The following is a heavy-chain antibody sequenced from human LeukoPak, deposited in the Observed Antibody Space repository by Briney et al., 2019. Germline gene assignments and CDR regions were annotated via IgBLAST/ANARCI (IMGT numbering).Heavy chain of an antibody. CDR2: ISHSGSN. D-gene: IGHD1-26*01. J-gene: IGHJ4*02. CDR3: ARMPPVGGSYVY. CDR1: GVSISSYY. Sequence: SETLTLTCTVSGVSISSYYLSWIRQPPGKGLEWIGYISHSGSNNYNPSLKSRVTISVDTSKNQFSLKLSSVTAADTAVYYCARMPPVGGSYVYWGQGTLVTVSS. V-gene: IGHV4-59*01.